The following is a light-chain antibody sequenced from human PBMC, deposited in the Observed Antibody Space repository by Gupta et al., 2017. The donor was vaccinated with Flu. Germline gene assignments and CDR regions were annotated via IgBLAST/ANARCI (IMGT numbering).Light chain of an antibody. J-gene: IGLJ2*01. Sequence: GQPAKITCSGDALPSQFAYWYQQRPGPAPLLLIYKDTERPSKIPARFSGSSSGTTATLTISAVQAEDEADYYCQSVDSSGTYVVFGGGTKLTV. V-gene: IGLV3-25*03. CDR2: KDT. CDR3: QSVDSSGTYVV. CDR1: ALPSQF.